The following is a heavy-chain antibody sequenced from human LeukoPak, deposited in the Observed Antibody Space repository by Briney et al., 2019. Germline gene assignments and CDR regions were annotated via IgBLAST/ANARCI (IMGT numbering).Heavy chain of an antibody. CDR1: GGSFSGYY. J-gene: IGHJ4*02. V-gene: IGHV4-34*01. Sequence: SETLSLTCAVYGGSFSGYYWSWIRQPQGKGLEWIGEINHSGSTNYNPSLKSRVTISVDTSKNQFSLKLSSVTAADTAVYYCARGYGRYFDYWGQGTLVTVSS. CDR3: ARGYGRYFDY. CDR2: INHSGST. D-gene: IGHD4-17*01.